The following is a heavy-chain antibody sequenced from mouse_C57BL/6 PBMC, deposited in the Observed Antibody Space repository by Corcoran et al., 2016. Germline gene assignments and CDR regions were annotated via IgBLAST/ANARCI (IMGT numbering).Heavy chain of an antibody. V-gene: IGHV3-6*01. CDR1: GYSITSGYY. D-gene: IGHD1-2*01. Sequence: DVQLQESGPGLVKPSQSLSLTCSVTGYSITSGYYWNWIRQFPGNKLEWMGYISYDGSNNYNPSLKNRISITRDTSKNQFFLKLNSVTTEDTATYYCASPLLRVGAMDYWGQGTSVTVSS. CDR3: ASPLLRVGAMDY. J-gene: IGHJ4*01. CDR2: ISYDGSN.